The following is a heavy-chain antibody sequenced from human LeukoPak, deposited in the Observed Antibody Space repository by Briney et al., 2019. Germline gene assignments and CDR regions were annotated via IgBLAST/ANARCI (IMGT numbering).Heavy chain of an antibody. CDR3: ARGVSRYISGWHFDY. CDR1: GFTFSTYP. CDR2: ISTNGGTT. Sequence: GGSLRLSCSASGFTFSTYPMHWVRQAPGKGLEYVSAISTNGGTTYCADSVRGRLPISRDNAKNSLYQQMNSLRDEDTAVYYCARGVSRYISGWHFDYWGQGTLVTVSS. J-gene: IGHJ4*02. D-gene: IGHD6-19*01. V-gene: IGHV3-64*04.